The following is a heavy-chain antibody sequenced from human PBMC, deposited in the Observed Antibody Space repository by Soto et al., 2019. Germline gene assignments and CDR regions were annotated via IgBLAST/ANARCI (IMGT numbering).Heavy chain of an antibody. V-gene: IGHV4-30-4*01. J-gene: IGHJ4*02. CDR1: GGSISSGDYY. CDR3: ARVRGYSYGVDFDY. D-gene: IGHD5-18*01. CDR2: IYYSGST. Sequence: SETLSLTCTVSGGSISSGDYYWSWIRQPPGKGLEWIGYIYYSGSTYYNPSLKSRVTISVDTSKNQFSLKLSSVTAADTAVYYCARVRGYSYGVDFDYWGQGTLVTVSS.